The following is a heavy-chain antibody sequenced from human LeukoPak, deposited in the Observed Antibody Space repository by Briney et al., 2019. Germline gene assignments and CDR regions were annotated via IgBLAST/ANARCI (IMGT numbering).Heavy chain of an antibody. J-gene: IGHJ4*02. CDR3: ARGPLIAAAGTW. CDR2: INQDGTEK. D-gene: IGHD6-13*01. V-gene: IGHV3-7*03. Sequence: GGSLRLSCAASGFTFSSYWMSWVRQAPGEGLEWVAKINQDGTEKAYVDSVRGRFTISRGNAKNSLFLQMNSLRAEDTAVYYCARGPLIAAAGTWWGQGTLVTVSS. CDR1: GFTFSSYW.